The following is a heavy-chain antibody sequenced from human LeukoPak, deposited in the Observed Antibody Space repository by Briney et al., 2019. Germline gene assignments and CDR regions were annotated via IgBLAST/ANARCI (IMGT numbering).Heavy chain of an antibody. Sequence: PSETLSLTCTVSGGSISTSSYYWGWIRQPPGKGLESIGIIYYSGTTYYNPSLKSRVTISVDTSKNQFSLKLSSVTAADTAVYYCARLGCSGSDCHLDYWGQGILVTVSS. V-gene: IGHV4-39*01. CDR2: IYYSGTT. CDR3: ARLGCSGSDCHLDY. J-gene: IGHJ4*02. CDR1: GGSISTSSYY. D-gene: IGHD2-21*02.